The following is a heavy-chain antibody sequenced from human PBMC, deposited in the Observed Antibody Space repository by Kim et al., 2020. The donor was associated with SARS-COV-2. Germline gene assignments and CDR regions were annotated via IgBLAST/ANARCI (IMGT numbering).Heavy chain of an antibody. J-gene: IGHJ2*01. CDR3: AKDEQGYFDL. CDR2: NK. V-gene: IGHV3-30*02. Sequence: NKYYADSVKGRFTISRDNSKNTLYLQMNSLRAEDTAVYYCAKDEQGYFDLWGRGTLVTVSS.